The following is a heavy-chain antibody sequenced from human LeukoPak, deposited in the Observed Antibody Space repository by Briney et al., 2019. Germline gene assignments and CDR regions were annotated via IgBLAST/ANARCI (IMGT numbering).Heavy chain of an antibody. CDR2: IYYSGNT. CDR3: ARHRLYDTTGCYYDFDY. J-gene: IGHJ4*02. Sequence: SETLSLTCAVSGYSISIGYYWGWIRQPPGKGLEWIGSIYYSGNTYDNPSLKSRLAISLDTSKNQFSLKLSSVTASDTAVYYCARHRLYDTTGCYYDFDYWGQGTLVTVSS. V-gene: IGHV4-38-2*01. D-gene: IGHD3-22*01. CDR1: GYSISIGYY.